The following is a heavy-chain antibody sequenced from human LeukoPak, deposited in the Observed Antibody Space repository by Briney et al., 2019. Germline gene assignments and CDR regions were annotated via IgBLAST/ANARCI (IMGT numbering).Heavy chain of an antibody. D-gene: IGHD3-9*01. V-gene: IGHV3-23*01. Sequence: PGGSLRLSCAASGFTFSSYGMSWVRQAPGKGLEWVSAISGSGGSTYYADSVKGRFTISRDNSKNTLYLQMNSLRAEDTAVYYCAKRDSPDFDWLLISGPDYWGQGTLVTVSS. CDR3: AKRDSPDFDWLLISGPDY. CDR2: ISGSGGST. CDR1: GFTFSSYG. J-gene: IGHJ4*02.